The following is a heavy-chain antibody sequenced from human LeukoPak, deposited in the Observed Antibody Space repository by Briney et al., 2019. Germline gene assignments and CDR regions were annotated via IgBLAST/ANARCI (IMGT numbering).Heavy chain of an antibody. J-gene: IGHJ5*02. CDR1: GYSFTSYW. CDR2: IYPGDSDT. Sequence: GESLKISCKGSGYSFTSYWIGWVRQMPGKGLEWMGIIYPGDSDTRYSPSFQGQVTISADKSISTAYLQWSSLKALDTAMYYCARSFRYCSSTSCPNWFDPWGQGTLVTVSS. D-gene: IGHD2-2*01. V-gene: IGHV5-51*01. CDR3: ARSFRYCSSTSCPNWFDP.